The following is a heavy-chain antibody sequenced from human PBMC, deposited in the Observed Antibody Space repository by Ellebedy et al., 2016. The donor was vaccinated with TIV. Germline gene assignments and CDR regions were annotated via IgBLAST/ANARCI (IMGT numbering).Heavy chain of an antibody. Sequence: SETLSLTCTVSGYSLSSGYYWGWIRQPPGKGLEWIGSLFHSGSTYYNPSLKRQVTRSVDTSKNQFSLRLTSVTAADTAVYYCARDRRDNYYYDMDVWGKGTTVTGSS. CDR2: LFHSGST. CDR1: GYSLSSGYY. J-gene: IGHJ6*03. V-gene: IGHV4-38-2*02. CDR3: ARDRRDNYYYDMDV.